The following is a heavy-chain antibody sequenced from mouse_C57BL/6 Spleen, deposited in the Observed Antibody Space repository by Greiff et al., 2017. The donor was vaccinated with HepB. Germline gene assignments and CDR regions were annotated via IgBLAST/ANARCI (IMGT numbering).Heavy chain of an antibody. Sequence: QVQLQQSGPELVKPGASVKISCKASGYAFSSSWMNWVKQRPGKGLEWIGRIYPGDGDTNYNGKFKGKATLTADKSSSTAYMQLSSLTSEDSAVYFCARGGGSGWFAYWGQGTLVTVSA. J-gene: IGHJ3*01. D-gene: IGHD3-1*01. V-gene: IGHV1-82*01. CDR1: GYAFSSSW. CDR2: IYPGDGDT. CDR3: ARGGGSGWFAY.